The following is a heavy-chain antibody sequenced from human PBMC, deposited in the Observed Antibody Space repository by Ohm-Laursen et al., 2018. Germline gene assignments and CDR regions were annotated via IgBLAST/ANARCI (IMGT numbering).Heavy chain of an antibody. CDR1: GFTFSSYS. Sequence: SLRLSCAASGFTFSSYSMNWVRQAPGKGLEWVSSISSSSSYIYYADSVKGRFTISRDNAKNSLYLQMNSLRAEDTAVYYCARVLDYYDSSGYLGDAFDIWGQGTMVTVSS. V-gene: IGHV3-21*01. J-gene: IGHJ3*02. CDR3: ARVLDYYDSSGYLGDAFDI. D-gene: IGHD3-22*01. CDR2: ISSSSSYI.